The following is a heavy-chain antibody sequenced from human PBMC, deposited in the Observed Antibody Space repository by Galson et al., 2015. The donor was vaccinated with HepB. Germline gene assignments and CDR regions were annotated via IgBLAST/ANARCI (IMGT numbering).Heavy chain of an antibody. Sequence: SVKVSCKASGYTFTGYYIHWVRQAPGQGLEWMGWINPDSGGTNYAQKFQGRVTMTRDTSINTAYMELSRLRFDDSAVYYCARDYYDSSGPPAEYFQHWGQGTLVTVSS. CDR1: GYTFTGYY. CDR3: ARDYYDSSGPPAEYFQH. V-gene: IGHV1-2*02. D-gene: IGHD3-22*01. CDR2: INPDSGGT. J-gene: IGHJ1*01.